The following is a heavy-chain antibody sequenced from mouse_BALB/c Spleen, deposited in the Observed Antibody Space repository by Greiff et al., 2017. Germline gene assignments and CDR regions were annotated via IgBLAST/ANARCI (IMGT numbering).Heavy chain of an antibody. Sequence: QVQLQQSGAVLAKPGASVKMSCKASGYTFTSYWMHWVKQRPGQGLEWIGYINPSTGYTEYNQKFKDKATLTADTSSSTAYMQLSSLTSEDSAVYYCARGRGKCEDLDDWGEGTTVTVSA. V-gene: IGHV1-7*01. CDR3: ARGRGKCEDLDD. CDR1: GYTFTSYW. J-gene: IGHJ1*01. CDR2: INPSTGYT. D-gene: IGHD2-1*01.